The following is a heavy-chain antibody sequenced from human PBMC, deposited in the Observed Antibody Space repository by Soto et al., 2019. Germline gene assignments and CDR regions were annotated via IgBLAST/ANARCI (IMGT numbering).Heavy chain of an antibody. CDR1: GFTFSSYG. Sequence: QVQLVESGGGVVQPGRSLRLSCAASGFTFSSYGMHWVRQAPGKGLEWVAVIWYDGSNKYYADSVKGRFTISRDNSKNTLYLQMNSLRAEDTAVYYCARDHIQMSIGPGYYWGQGTLVTVSS. CDR2: IWYDGSNK. J-gene: IGHJ4*02. D-gene: IGHD2-2*01. V-gene: IGHV3-33*01. CDR3: ARDHIQMSIGPGYY.